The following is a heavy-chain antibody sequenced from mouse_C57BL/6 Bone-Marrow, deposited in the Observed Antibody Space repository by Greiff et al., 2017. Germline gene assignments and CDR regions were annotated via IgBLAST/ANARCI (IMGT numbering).Heavy chain of an antibody. V-gene: IGHV1-59*01. Sequence: QVQLQQPGAELVRPGPSVKLSCKASGYTFTSYWMHWVKQRPGQGLEWIGVIDPSDSYTNYNQKFKGKATLTVDTSSSTAYMQLSSLTSEDSAVYYCARDITTVVATGYFDVWGTGTTVTVSS. D-gene: IGHD1-1*01. CDR1: GYTFTSYW. CDR3: ARDITTVVATGYFDV. J-gene: IGHJ1*03. CDR2: IDPSDSYT.